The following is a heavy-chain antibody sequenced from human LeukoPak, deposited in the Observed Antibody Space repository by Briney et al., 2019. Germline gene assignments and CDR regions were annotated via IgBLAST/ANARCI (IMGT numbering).Heavy chain of an antibody. V-gene: IGHV3-20*04. Sequence: GGSLRLSCAASGFTFDDYGMSWVRQVPGKGLEWVSGINWNGGSTGYADSVKGRFTISRDNAKNSLYLQMNSLRAEDTALYYCARTEGDYDILTGYYRYWGQGTLVTVSS. J-gene: IGHJ4*02. CDR2: INWNGGST. CDR3: ARTEGDYDILTGYYRY. D-gene: IGHD3-9*01. CDR1: GFTFDDYG.